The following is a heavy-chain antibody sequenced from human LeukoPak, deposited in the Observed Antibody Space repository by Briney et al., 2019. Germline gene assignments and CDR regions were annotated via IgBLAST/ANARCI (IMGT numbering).Heavy chain of an antibody. J-gene: IGHJ6*02. V-gene: IGHV5-51*01. CDR3: AREGGYCSGGSCYSDYYYGMDV. CDR1: GYSFTSYW. D-gene: IGHD2-15*01. Sequence: GESLKISCKGSGYSFTSYWIGWVRQMPGKGLEWMGIIYPGDSDTRYSPSFQGQVTISADKSISTAYLQWSSLKASDTAMYYCAREGGYCSGGSCYSDYYYGMDVWGQGTTVTVSS. CDR2: IYPGDSDT.